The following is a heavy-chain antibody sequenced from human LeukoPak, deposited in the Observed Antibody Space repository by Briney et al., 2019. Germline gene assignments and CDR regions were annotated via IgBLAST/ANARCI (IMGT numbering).Heavy chain of an antibody. J-gene: IGHJ4*02. D-gene: IGHD3-22*01. CDR3: ARVLDSSGYPDY. V-gene: IGHV1-2*02. CDR2: INPNSGGT. Sequence: ASVKVSCKASGYTFTGYYMHWVRQAPGQGLEWMGWINPNSGGTNYAQKFQGRVTMTRDTSISTAYMEVSRLRSDDTAVYYCARVLDSSGYPDYWGQGTLVTVSS. CDR1: GYTFTGYY.